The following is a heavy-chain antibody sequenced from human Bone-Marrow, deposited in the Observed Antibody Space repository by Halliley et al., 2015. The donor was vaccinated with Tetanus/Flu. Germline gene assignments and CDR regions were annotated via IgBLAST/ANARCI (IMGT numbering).Heavy chain of an antibody. CDR3: ARVARYFDWLLPHFDY. J-gene: IGHJ4*02. Sequence: GHVYYSGNAYSNPPFWGRVAISVDTSRNQFSLNLSSVTAADTAVYYCARVARYFDWLLPHFDYWGQGILVSVSS. D-gene: IGHD3-9*01. CDR2: VYYSGNA. V-gene: IGHV4-59*01.